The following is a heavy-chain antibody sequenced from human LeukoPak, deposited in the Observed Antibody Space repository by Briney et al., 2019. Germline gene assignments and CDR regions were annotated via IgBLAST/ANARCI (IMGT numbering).Heavy chain of an antibody. D-gene: IGHD3-10*01. V-gene: IGHV3-30*02. Sequence: GGSLRLSCAASGFIFSNYGMHWVRQAPGKGPEWVAIIWYDGSKTYYADSVKGRFTITRDNSKNTLYVQMNSLRIEDAAVYYCAKDTRYHGSGTYATAAFDIWGQGTMVTVSS. CDR1: GFIFSNYG. CDR3: AKDTRYHGSGTYATAAFDI. J-gene: IGHJ3*02. CDR2: IWYDGSKT.